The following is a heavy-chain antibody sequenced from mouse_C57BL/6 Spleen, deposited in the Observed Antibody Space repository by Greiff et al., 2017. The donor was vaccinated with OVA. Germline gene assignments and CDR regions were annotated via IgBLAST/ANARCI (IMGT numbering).Heavy chain of an antibody. CDR1: GFSLTSYG. D-gene: IGHD2-4*01. J-gene: IGHJ4*01. Sequence: VKLVESGPGLVAPSQSLSITCTVSGFSLTSYGVDWVRQSPGKGLEWLGVIWGVGSTNYNSALKSRLSISKDNSKSQVFLKMNSLQTDDTAMYYCARYYDYDGVYAMDYWGQGTSVTVSS. CDR2: IWGVGST. V-gene: IGHV2-6*01. CDR3: ARYYDYDGVYAMDY.